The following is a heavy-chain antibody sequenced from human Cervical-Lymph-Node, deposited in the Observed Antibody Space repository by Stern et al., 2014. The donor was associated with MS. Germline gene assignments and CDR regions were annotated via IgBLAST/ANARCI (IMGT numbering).Heavy chain of an antibody. J-gene: IGHJ4*02. Sequence: QVQLVQSGAEVKKPGASVKVSCKASGYTFTSYGISWVRQAPGQGLEWMGWISAYNGNTNYAQKLQGRVTMTTDTSTSTAYMELRSLRSDDTAVYYCARDARITIFGVVVGIDYWGQGTLVTVSS. CDR2: ISAYNGNT. CDR3: ARDARITIFGVVVGIDY. D-gene: IGHD3-3*01. CDR1: GYTFTSYG. V-gene: IGHV1-18*01.